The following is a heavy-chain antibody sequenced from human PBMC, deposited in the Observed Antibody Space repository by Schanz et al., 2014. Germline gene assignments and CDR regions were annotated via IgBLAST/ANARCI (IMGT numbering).Heavy chain of an antibody. Sequence: EVQLVESGGGVVRPGGSLRLSCAASGFTVSNSYIHWVRQAPGKGLEWVSAITGSGSKTYYADSVKGRFTISRDNGKKSLYLQMNSLRAEDTAVYYCASDYNYFETEAPWGQGTLVTVSS. V-gene: IGHV3-48*01. J-gene: IGHJ5*02. CDR3: ASDYNYFETEAP. CDR2: ITGSGSKT. CDR1: GFTVSNSY. D-gene: IGHD3-16*01.